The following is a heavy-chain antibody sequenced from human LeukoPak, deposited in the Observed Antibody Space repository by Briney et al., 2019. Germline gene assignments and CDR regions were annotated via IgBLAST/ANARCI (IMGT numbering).Heavy chain of an antibody. Sequence: GGSLRLSCAASGFIFSSNSMNWVRQAPGKGLEWVASISGSSSNKYYADSVQGRFTISRDNAKNSLYLQMNSLRAEDTAVYYCARPVFPHIFQDWGQGTLVTVSS. V-gene: IGHV3-21*01. CDR3: ARPVFPHIFQD. CDR1: GFIFSSNS. D-gene: IGHD2-21*01. J-gene: IGHJ1*01. CDR2: ISGSSSNK.